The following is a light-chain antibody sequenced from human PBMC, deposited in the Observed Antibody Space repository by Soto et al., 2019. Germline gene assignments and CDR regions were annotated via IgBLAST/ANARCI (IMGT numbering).Light chain of an antibody. J-gene: IGKJ4*01. Sequence: EVAMTQAPATLSVSPGERVMFSCRASQSVSDNLAWYQQKPGQAPRLLIYGASTRATGIPARFSGSGSGTEFTLTISSLQSEDFAVFYCQQYDNWPLTFGGGTKVDSK. CDR2: GAS. CDR3: QQYDNWPLT. V-gene: IGKV3-15*01. CDR1: QSVSDN.